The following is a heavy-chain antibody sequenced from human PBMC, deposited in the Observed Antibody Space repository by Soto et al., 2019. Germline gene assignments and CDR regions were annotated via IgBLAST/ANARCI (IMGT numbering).Heavy chain of an antibody. Sequence: GGSLRLSCATSGFIFSKAYMVWVRQAPGRGLEWVGLIKNRDQGETTDYSAPVRGRFAISRDDSTSTLYLLLTNLKPEDTAVYYCFSTGYYRTDYWGQGTLVTVSS. V-gene: IGHV3-15*07. D-gene: IGHD3-22*01. CDR1: GFIFSKAY. CDR2: IKNRDQGETT. CDR3: FSTGYYRTDY. J-gene: IGHJ4*02.